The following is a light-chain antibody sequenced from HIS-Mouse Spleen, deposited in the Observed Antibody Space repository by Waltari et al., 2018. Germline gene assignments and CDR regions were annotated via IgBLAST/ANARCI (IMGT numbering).Light chain of an antibody. CDR1: QAISSY. CDR3: QQLNSYPPT. Sequence: DIQLTQSPSFLSASVGDSVTITCRHSQAISSYLPWYQQKPGKAPKPLIYAASTLQSGVPSRFSGSGSGTEFTLTISSLQPEDFATYYCQQLNSYPPTFGQGTKVEIK. J-gene: IGKJ1*01. V-gene: IGKV1-9*01. CDR2: AAS.